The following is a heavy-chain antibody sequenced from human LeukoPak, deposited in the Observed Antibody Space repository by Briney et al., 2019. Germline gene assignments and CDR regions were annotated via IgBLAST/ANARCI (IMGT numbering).Heavy chain of an antibody. CDR3: ARDRAESQWLVRYWFDP. J-gene: IGHJ5*02. D-gene: IGHD6-19*01. Sequence: ASVKVSCKASGYTFMNYYIHWVRQAPGQGLEWMGWINPNNGGTNYTQKFQGRLTMTRDTSISTAYMELSRLRSDDTAVYCCARDRAESQWLVRYWFDPWGQGTLVTVSS. V-gene: IGHV1-2*02. CDR2: INPNNGGT. CDR1: GYTFMNYY.